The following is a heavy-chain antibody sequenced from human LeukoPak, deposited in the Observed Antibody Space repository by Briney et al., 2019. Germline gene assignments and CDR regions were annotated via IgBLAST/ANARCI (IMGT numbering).Heavy chain of an antibody. CDR2: ISYDGSNK. CDR3: AKDRVSSGWMGAGVY. V-gene: IGHV3-30*18. CDR1: GFTFSSYG. D-gene: IGHD6-19*01. J-gene: IGHJ4*02. Sequence: PGGSLRLSCAASGFTFSSYGMHWVRQAPGKGLEWVAVISYDGSNKDYADSVKGRFTISRDNSKNTMYLQMNSLRAEDTAVYYCAKDRVSSGWMGAGVYWGQGTLVTVSS.